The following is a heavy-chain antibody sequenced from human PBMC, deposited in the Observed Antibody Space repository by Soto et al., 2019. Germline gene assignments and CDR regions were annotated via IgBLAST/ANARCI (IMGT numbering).Heavy chain of an antibody. CDR1: GYTFNKYP. CDR2: INAANGDT. CDR3: ARKDYYDSGIYYFDY. J-gene: IGHJ4*02. Sequence: ASVKVSCKASGYTFNKYPVHWVRQAPGQGLEWMGWINAANGDTGYSQKFRDRVTLTRDTSASTVYMELSSLRSEDTAVYYCARKDYYDSGIYYFDYWGQGTLVTVSS. V-gene: IGHV1-3*01. D-gene: IGHD3-10*01.